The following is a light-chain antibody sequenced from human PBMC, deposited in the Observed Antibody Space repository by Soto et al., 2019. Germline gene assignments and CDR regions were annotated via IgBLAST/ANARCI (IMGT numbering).Light chain of an antibody. CDR1: QSVGRNY. CDR3: QQYGTSPWA. J-gene: IGKJ1*01. CDR2: AAS. Sequence: EIVLTQFPGTLSLSPGERATLSCRASQSVGRNYVAWYQQKPGQAPRVIIYAASNRASGIPDRFSGSGSGSDLTLTISRLEPEDFAVYYCQQYGTSPWAFGQGTKVEIK. V-gene: IGKV3-20*01.